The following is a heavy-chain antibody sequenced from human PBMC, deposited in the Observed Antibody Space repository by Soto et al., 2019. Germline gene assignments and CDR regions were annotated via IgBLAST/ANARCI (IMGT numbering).Heavy chain of an antibody. CDR2: ISSSSSYI. D-gene: IGHD4-17*01. V-gene: IGHV3-21*01. CDR3: ARDLLTTVTSYYYYGMDV. Sequence: GGSLRLSCSASGFTFSSYSMNWVRQAPGKGLEWVSSISSSSSYIYYADSVKGRFTISRDNAKNSLYLQMNSLRAEDTAVYYCARDLLTTVTSYYYYGMDVWGQGTTVTVSS. CDR1: GFTFSSYS. J-gene: IGHJ6*02.